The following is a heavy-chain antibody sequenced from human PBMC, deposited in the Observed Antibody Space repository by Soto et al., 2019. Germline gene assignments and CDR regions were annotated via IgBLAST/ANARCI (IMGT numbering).Heavy chain of an antibody. D-gene: IGHD2-15*01. J-gene: IGHJ1*01. V-gene: IGHV1-24*01. Sequence: ASVKVSCKVSGYTLTELSMHWVRQAPGKGLEWMGGFDPEDGETIYAQKFQGRVTMTEDTSTDTAYMELSSLRSEDTAVYYCATSAGPVAAIDEWSGFQHWGQGTLVTGSS. CDR3: ATSAGPVAAIDEWSGFQH. CDR2: FDPEDGET. CDR1: GYTLTELS.